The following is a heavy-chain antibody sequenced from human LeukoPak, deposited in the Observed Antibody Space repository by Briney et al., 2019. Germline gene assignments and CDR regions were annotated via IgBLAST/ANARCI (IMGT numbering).Heavy chain of an antibody. V-gene: IGHV1-3*01. CDR2: INAGNGNT. J-gene: IGHJ3*02. Sequence: GASVKVSCKASGYTFTSYAMHWVRQAPGQRLEWMGWINAGNGNTKYSQKFQGRVTITRDTSASTAYMELSSLRSEDTAVYYCARDIPGYSSGWYGAFDIWGQGTMVTVSS. D-gene: IGHD6-19*01. CDR1: GYTFTSYA. CDR3: ARDIPGYSSGWYGAFDI.